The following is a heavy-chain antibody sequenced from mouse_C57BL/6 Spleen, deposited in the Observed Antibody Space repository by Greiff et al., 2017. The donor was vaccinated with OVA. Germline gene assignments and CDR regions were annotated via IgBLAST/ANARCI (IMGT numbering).Heavy chain of an antibody. J-gene: IGHJ1*03. Sequence: VQLQQSGAELMKPGASVKLSCKATGYTFTGYWIEWVKQRPGHGLEWIGEILPGSGSTNYTEKFKGKATFTADTSSNTAYMQLSSLTTEDSAIYYSARNLSTTVVATRYFDVWGTGTTVTVSS. V-gene: IGHV1-9*01. CDR1: GYTFTGYW. D-gene: IGHD1-1*01. CDR2: ILPGSGST. CDR3: ARNLSTTVVATRYFDV.